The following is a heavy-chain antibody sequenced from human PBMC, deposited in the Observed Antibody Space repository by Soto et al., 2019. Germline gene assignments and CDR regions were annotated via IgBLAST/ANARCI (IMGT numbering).Heavy chain of an antibody. Sequence: LRLSCAASGFTFSSYGMHWVRQAPGKGLEWVAVIWYDGSNKYYADSVKGRFTISRDNSKNTLYLQMNSLRAEDTAVYYCARESLDSSGYYYSDYWGQGTLVTVSS. V-gene: IGHV3-33*01. D-gene: IGHD3-22*01. CDR3: ARESLDSSGYYYSDY. CDR2: IWYDGSNK. J-gene: IGHJ4*02. CDR1: GFTFSSYG.